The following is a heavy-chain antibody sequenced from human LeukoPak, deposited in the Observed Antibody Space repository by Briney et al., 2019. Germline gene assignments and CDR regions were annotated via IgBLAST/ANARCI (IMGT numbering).Heavy chain of an antibody. Sequence: PGGSLRLSCAASGFTFNNYAFTWVRQAPGKGLDWVSSIGVGGTPYYADSVKGRFTISRDNSRNTVYLQMNSLRADDTAVYYGANAYGETTYYYDYRGQGTLVTVSS. CDR3: ANAYGETTYYYDY. CDR1: GFTFNNYA. J-gene: IGHJ4*02. V-gene: IGHV3-23*01. D-gene: IGHD4/OR15-4a*01. CDR2: IGVGGTP.